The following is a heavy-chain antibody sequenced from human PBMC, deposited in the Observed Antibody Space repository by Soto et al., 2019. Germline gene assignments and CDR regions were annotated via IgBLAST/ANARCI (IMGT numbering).Heavy chain of an antibody. Sequence: PSETLSLTCTVSGGSISSSSYYWGWIRQPPGKGLGWIGSIYYSGSTYYNPSLKSRVTISVDTSKNQFSLKLSSVTAADTAVYYCARRLYYDSSGFEGGGMDVWGQGTTVTVS. D-gene: IGHD3-22*01. V-gene: IGHV4-39*01. CDR2: IYYSGST. CDR1: GGSISSSSYY. J-gene: IGHJ6*02. CDR3: ARRLYYDSSGFEGGGMDV.